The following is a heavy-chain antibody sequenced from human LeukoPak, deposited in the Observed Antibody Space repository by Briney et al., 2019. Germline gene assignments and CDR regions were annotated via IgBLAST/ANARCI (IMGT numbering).Heavy chain of an antibody. CDR1: GYTFTSYY. V-gene: IGHV1-46*01. CDR3: ARIVVRYGGAFDI. CDR2: INPSGGSA. Sequence: ASVKVSCKASGYTFTSYYMHWVRQAPGQGLEWMGIINPSGGSASYAQKFQGRVTMTRDTSTSTVYMELSSLRSEDTAVYYCARIVVRYGGAFDIWGQGTMVTVSS. J-gene: IGHJ3*02. D-gene: IGHD2-2*01.